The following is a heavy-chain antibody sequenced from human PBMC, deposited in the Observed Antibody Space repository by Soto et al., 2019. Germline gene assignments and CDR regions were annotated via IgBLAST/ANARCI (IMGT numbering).Heavy chain of an antibody. CDR1: GFTFSDYY. J-gene: IGHJ3*02. V-gene: IGHV3-11*01. CDR2: ISCSGTSI. CDR3: ARDTVCHCGSAGGCYPAFDI. D-gene: IGHD2-21*01. Sequence: QVQLVESGGGLVKPGGSLRLSCAASGFTFSDYYLSWIRQAPGKGLEWISYISCSGTSISYADSVKGRFTISRDNAKNSLLLQMNSLRADDTAVYFCARDTVCHCGSAGGCYPAFDIWGQGTMLTVSS.